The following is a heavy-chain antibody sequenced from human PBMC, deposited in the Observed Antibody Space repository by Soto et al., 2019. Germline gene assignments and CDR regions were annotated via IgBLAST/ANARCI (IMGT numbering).Heavy chain of an antibody. Sequence: ASVKVSCKTSGYNFTSHYIHWVRQAPGQRLESMGIIYPRGGSTIYAQRFQGKVTMTRDTSTHTLYMELSSLRSEDTAIYYCARVGYSSTGTTLHFHGLDVWGQGTTVTVSS. D-gene: IGHD3-22*01. V-gene: IGHV1-46*01. CDR1: GYNFTSHY. J-gene: IGHJ6*02. CDR2: IYPRGGST. CDR3: ARVGYSSTGTTLHFHGLDV.